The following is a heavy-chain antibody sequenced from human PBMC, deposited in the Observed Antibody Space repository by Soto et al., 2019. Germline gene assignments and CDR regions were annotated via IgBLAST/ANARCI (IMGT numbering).Heavy chain of an antibody. V-gene: IGHV3-7*01. Sequence: EVQLVESGGGLVQPGGSLRLSCTASGFTFSDSWMTWVRQAPGKGLEWVARIKPDESEKKYADSVKGRFSISRDNAKNSMYVQMDSLRGEDTAGYYCVRGGSNYASWGQGTLVTVSS. CDR1: GFTFSDSW. D-gene: IGHD4-4*01. CDR3: VRGGSNYAS. J-gene: IGHJ5*02. CDR2: IKPDESEK.